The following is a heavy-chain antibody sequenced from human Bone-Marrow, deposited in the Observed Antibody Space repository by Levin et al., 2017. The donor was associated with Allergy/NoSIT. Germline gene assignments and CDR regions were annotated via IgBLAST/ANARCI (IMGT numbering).Heavy chain of an antibody. CDR3: ARGHSDPQTKKSSMLGD. V-gene: IGHV4-4*07. D-gene: IGHD6-6*01. Sequence: SETLSLTCSVSGDFISNHYWNWIRQPAGKGLEWIGRIYDGGKPTYNLALKRRVTMSIDTSKSQYSLKLTSVSAADTAVYYCARGHSDPQTKKSSMLGDWGRGVLVTVSS. J-gene: IGHJ4*02. CDR2: IYDGGKP. CDR1: GDFISNHY.